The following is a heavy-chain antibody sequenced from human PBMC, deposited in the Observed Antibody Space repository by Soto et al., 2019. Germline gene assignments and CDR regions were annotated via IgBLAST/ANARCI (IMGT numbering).Heavy chain of an antibody. CDR3: ARGLAG. CDR1: GGSFSGYF. D-gene: IGHD3-10*01. J-gene: IGHJ4*02. CDR2: INHSGST. V-gene: IGHV4-34*01. Sequence: QVQVQPWGAGLLRPSETLSLTCAGYGGSFSGYFWSWIRQPPGKGLEWIGEINHSGSTSYNPSLKSRVTISVDTSKNQFSLKLSSVTAADTAVYYCARGLAGWGQGTLVTVSS.